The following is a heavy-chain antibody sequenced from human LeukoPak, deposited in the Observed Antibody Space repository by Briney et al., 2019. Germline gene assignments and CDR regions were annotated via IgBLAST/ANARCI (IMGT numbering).Heavy chain of an antibody. CDR1: GYTFTSYY. CDR3: ARDPERVATILPYFDY. J-gene: IGHJ4*02. Sequence: ASVKVSCKASGYTFTSYYMHWVRQAPGQGLEWMGIINPSGGSTSYAQKFQGRVTMTRDMSTSTVYMELSSLRSEDPAVYYCARDPERVATILPYFDYWGQGTLVTVSS. CDR2: INPSGGST. V-gene: IGHV1-46*01. D-gene: IGHD5-12*01.